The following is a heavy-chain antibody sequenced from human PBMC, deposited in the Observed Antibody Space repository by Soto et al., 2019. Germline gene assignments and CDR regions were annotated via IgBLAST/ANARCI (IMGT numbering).Heavy chain of an antibody. CDR3: ARDLSWGSNWYYYMDV. CDR1: GFILSDCA. V-gene: IGHV3-48*01. J-gene: IGHJ6*03. Sequence: EVQLVESGGGLVQPGGSLRLSCATSGFILSDCAMNWVRQAPGKGLEWVSYISSSSRVLDYADSVKCRFTVSRDNARNSLYLQMNSLRAEDTAVYYCARDLSWGSNWYYYMDVWGKGTTVTVSS. D-gene: IGHD7-27*01. CDR2: ISSSSRVL.